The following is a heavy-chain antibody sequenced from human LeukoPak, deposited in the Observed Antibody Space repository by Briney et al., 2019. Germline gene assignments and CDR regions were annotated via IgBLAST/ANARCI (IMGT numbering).Heavy chain of an antibody. Sequence: GGSLRLSCAASGFTFNNHGMHWVRQAPGKGLEWVAVIWNDGSNKNYADSVKGRYTISRDNSKNTLYLQMNSLRAEDTAVYYCARDSWQQRYFDYWGQGTLVTVSS. CDR3: ARDSWQQRYFDY. J-gene: IGHJ4*02. V-gene: IGHV3-33*01. CDR2: IWNDGSNK. D-gene: IGHD6-13*01. CDR1: GFTFNNHG.